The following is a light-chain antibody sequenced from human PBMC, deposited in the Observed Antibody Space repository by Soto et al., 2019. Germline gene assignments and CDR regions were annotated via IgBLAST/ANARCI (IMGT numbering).Light chain of an antibody. CDR2: KAS. CDR3: QHYNRYSEA. Sequence: DIQMTQSPSTLSGSVGDRVTITCRASQTISSWLAWYQQKPGKAPKLLIYKASTLKSGVPSRFSGSGSVTEFTLTISSLQPDDFATYYCQHYNRYSEAFGQGTKVQLK. V-gene: IGKV1-5*03. CDR1: QTISSW. J-gene: IGKJ1*01.